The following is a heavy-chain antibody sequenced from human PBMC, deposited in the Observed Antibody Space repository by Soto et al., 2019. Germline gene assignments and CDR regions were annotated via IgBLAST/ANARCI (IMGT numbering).Heavy chain of an antibody. Sequence: GASVKVSCKASGGTFSSYTISWVRQAPGQGLEWMGRIIPILGIANYAQKFQGRVTITADKSTSTAYMELSSLRSEDTAVYYCATGSVVVVAATGFAFDIRGQGTMVTVSS. CDR2: IIPILGIA. CDR1: GGTFSSYT. V-gene: IGHV1-69*02. CDR3: ATGSVVVVAATGFAFDI. J-gene: IGHJ3*02. D-gene: IGHD2-15*01.